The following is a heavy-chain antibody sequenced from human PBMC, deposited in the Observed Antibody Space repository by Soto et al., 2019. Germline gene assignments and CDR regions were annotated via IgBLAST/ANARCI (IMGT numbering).Heavy chain of an antibody. CDR2: IYSGGST. V-gene: IGHV3-53*04. Sequence: EVQLVESGGGLVQPGGSLRLSCVASGFTVSSNYMSWVRQAPGKGLEWVSVIYSGGSTYYADSVKGRFTISRHNSKNTLYLQMNSLRAEDTAVYYCARGLVDYGDYVFDYWGQGTLVTVSS. D-gene: IGHD4-17*01. J-gene: IGHJ4*02. CDR3: ARGLVDYGDYVFDY. CDR1: GFTVSSNY.